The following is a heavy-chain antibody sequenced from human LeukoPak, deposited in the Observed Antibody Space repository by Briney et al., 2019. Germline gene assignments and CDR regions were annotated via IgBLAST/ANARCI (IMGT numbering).Heavy chain of an antibody. CDR2: VYYGGDA. D-gene: IGHD6-19*01. Sequence: SETLSLTCIVSGGSIDSSGSYWGWIRQPPGKGLEWIGCVYYGGDAYYNPSLKSRVTISADLSKNQFSLSLISVTAADTALYYCARLFSRGWPYYYGLGAWGQGTTVTVSS. J-gene: IGHJ6*02. CDR3: ARLFSRGWPYYYGLGA. CDR1: GGSIDSSGSY. V-gene: IGHV4-39*01.